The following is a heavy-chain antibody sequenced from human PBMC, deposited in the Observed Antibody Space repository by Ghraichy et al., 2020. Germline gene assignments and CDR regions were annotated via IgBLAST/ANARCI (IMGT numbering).Heavy chain of an antibody. CDR2: ISGSGGST. D-gene: IGHD1-26*01. CDR1: GFTFSSYA. V-gene: IGHV3-23*01. J-gene: IGHJ6*02. CDR3: AKDLVGMGATIYYYYGMDV. Sequence: GGSLRLSCAASGFTFSSYAMSWVRQAPGKGLEWVSAISGSGGSTYYADSVKGRFTISRDNSKNTLYLQMNSLRAEDTAVYYCAKDLVGMGATIYYYYGMDVWGQGTTVTVSS.